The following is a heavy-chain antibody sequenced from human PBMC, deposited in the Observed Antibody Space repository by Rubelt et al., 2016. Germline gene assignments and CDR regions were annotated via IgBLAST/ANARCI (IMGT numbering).Heavy chain of an antibody. V-gene: IGHV1-46*01. D-gene: IGHD5-24*01. CDR3: ARTKPVEMATIPLAY. CDR2: INPSGGST. CDR1: GYTFTSYY. Sequence: QVQLVQSGAEVKKPGASVKVSCKASGYTFTSYYMHWVRQAPGQGLEWMGIINPSGGSTSYAQKRQGRVTMTRDSSTGPVYMELSSLRAEDTAVYYCARTKPVEMATIPLAYWGQGTLVTVSS. J-gene: IGHJ4*02.